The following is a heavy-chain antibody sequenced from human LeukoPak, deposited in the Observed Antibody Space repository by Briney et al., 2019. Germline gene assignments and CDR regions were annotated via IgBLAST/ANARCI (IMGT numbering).Heavy chain of an antibody. Sequence: PGGSLRLSCAASGLNFGSYSMTWVRQAPGKGLEWVSSISSTGSYIYYADSVKGRFTISRDNAENSVHLQMNSLRAEDTAVYYCARVGPWVNPDYYYYMDVWGKGTTVTVSS. CDR2: ISSTGSYI. J-gene: IGHJ6*03. D-gene: IGHD1-14*01. CDR3: ARVGPWVNPDYYYYMDV. V-gene: IGHV3-21*01. CDR1: GLNFGSYS.